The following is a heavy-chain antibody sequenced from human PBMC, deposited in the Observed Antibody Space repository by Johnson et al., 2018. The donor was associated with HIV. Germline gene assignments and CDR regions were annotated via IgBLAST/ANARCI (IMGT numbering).Heavy chain of an antibody. Sequence: QVQLVESGGDVVQPGRSLRLSCAAFGFDFNTHNIHWVRQAPGKGLEWVTLISYHGSDTYYADSVQGRFTISRDNSRNMVELEMNSLRTEDTAVYYCAKGFGASAGAFDIWGQGTMVTVSS. D-gene: IGHD1-26*01. J-gene: IGHJ3*02. CDR3: AKGFGASAGAFDI. CDR2: ISYHGSDT. CDR1: GFDFNTHN. V-gene: IGHV3-30*04.